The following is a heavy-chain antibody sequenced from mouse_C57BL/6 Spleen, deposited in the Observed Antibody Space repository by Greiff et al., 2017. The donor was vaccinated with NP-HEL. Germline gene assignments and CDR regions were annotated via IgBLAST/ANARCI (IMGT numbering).Heavy chain of an antibody. V-gene: IGHV1-82*01. Sequence: QVQLKQSGPELVKPGASVKISCKASGYAFSSSWMNWVKQRPGTGLEWIGRLYPGDGDTNYNGKFKGKATLTADKSSSTAYMQLSSLTSEDSAVYFCARSEYYGRGFAYWGQGTLVTVSA. CDR2: LYPGDGDT. D-gene: IGHD2-1*01. J-gene: IGHJ3*01. CDR3: ARSEYYGRGFAY. CDR1: GYAFSSSW.